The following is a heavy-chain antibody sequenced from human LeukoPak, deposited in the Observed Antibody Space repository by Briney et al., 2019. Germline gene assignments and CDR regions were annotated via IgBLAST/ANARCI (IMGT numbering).Heavy chain of an antibody. V-gene: IGHV1-69*13. J-gene: IGHJ3*02. CDR2: IIPIFGTA. Sequence: SVKVSCKASGYTFTSYDINWVRQAPGQGLEWMGGIIPIFGTANYAQKFQGRVTITADESTSTAYMELSSLRSEDTAVYYCARAPQDIVVVPAAPAYAFDIWGQGTMVTVSS. D-gene: IGHD2-2*01. CDR3: ARAPQDIVVVPAAPAYAFDI. CDR1: GYTFTSYD.